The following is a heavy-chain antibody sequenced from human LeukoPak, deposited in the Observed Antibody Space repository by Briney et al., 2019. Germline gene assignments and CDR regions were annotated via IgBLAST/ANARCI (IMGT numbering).Heavy chain of an antibody. CDR3: AKQEGLVTQRSYFDY. Sequence: QSGGSLRLSCAASGFTFSSYAMSWVRQAPGKGLEWVSAISGSGGSTYYADSVKGRFTISRDNSKNTLYLQMNSLRAEDTAVYYCAKQEGLVTQRSYFDYWGQGTLVTVSS. CDR2: ISGSGGST. D-gene: IGHD3-9*01. V-gene: IGHV3-23*01. CDR1: GFTFSSYA. J-gene: IGHJ4*02.